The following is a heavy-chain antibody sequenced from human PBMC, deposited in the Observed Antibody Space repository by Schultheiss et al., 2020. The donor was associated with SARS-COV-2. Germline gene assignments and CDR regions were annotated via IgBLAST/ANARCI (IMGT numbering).Heavy chain of an antibody. CDR2: INSDGSST. J-gene: IGHJ4*02. V-gene: IGHV3-74*01. D-gene: IGHD3-16*01. CDR1: GFSFGDYA. Sequence: GGSLRLSCTASGFSFGDYAMSWVRQAPGKGLVWVSQINSDGSSTSYADSVKGRFTISRDNAKNTLYLQMNSLRAEDTAVYYCAREEDYTLDYWGQGTLVTVSS. CDR3: AREEDYTLDY.